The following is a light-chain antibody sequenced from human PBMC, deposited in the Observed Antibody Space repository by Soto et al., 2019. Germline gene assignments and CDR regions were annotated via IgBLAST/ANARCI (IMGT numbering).Light chain of an antibody. CDR1: SNDIGTYDY. V-gene: IGLV2-14*03. Sequence: QSALTQPASVSGSPGQSITISCTGTSNDIGTYDYVSWYQQHPGKVPKLMIFDVSNRPSGVSNRFSGSKSGNTASLTISGLQAEDEADYYCCSYTGISTLYVFGSGTKVTVL. CDR3: CSYTGISTLYV. J-gene: IGLJ1*01. CDR2: DVS.